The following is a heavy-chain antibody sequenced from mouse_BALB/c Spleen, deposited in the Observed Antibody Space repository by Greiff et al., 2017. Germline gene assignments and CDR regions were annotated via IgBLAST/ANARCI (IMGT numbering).Heavy chain of an antibody. CDR2: ISSGGSYT. CDR1: GFTFSSYG. Sequence: EVHLVESGGDLVKPGGSLKLSCAASGFTFSSYGMSWVRQTPDKRLEWVATISSGGSYTYYPDSVKGRFTISRDNAKNTLYLQMSSLKSEDTAMYYCARSYGNYGGFAYWGQGTLVTVSA. CDR3: ARSYGNYGGFAY. D-gene: IGHD2-1*01. J-gene: IGHJ3*01. V-gene: IGHV5-6*01.